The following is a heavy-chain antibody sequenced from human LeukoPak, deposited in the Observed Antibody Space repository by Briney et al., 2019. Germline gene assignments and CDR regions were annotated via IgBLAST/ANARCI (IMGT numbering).Heavy chain of an antibody. Sequence: SETLSLTCTVSGGSISPYFWSWIRQPAGKGLGWIVRITSAGDTVYNPSLRGRVTMSLDTSKNQFSLILNSVTASDTALYYCAREDLKLPHNWFDPWGQGTLVTVSS. J-gene: IGHJ5*02. CDR2: ITSAGDT. V-gene: IGHV4-4*07. CDR3: AREDLKLPHNWFDP. CDR1: GGSISPYF.